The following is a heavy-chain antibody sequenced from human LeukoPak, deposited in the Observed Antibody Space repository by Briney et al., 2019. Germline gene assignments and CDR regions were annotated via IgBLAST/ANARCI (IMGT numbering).Heavy chain of an antibody. CDR1: GFTFNSHA. Sequence: QTGGSLRLSCAASGFTFNSHAMSWVRQAPGKGLEWVSTISGGDFRTYYADFVKGRFTISRDNSENTLYLQLNSLRVEDTAVYYCAKRPNKAADGPFDYWGQGTLVTVSS. CDR2: ISGGDFRT. J-gene: IGHJ4*02. D-gene: IGHD6-13*01. V-gene: IGHV3-23*01. CDR3: AKRPNKAADGPFDY.